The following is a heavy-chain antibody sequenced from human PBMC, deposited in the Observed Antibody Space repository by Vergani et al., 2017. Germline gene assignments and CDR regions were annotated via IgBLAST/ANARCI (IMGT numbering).Heavy chain of an antibody. CDR3: TKGSVYYHDSAGHGYDPYTGFDL. J-gene: IGHJ3*01. CDR2: ISWNSGAV. D-gene: IGHD5-12*01. CDR1: GITFWKFG. V-gene: IGHV3-9*01. Sequence: EVDLVESGGGLAQPGGSLRLSCEASGITFWKFGMHWVRQGPGKGLEGVAGISWNSGAVVDADSVRGRFTISRDNAKNSLFLEMNSLRFEDTAVYFCTKGSVYYHDSAGHGYDPYTGFDLWGQGTLVTVSS.